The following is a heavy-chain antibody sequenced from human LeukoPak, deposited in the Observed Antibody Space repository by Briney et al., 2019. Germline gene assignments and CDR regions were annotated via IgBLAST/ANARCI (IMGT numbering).Heavy chain of an antibody. CDR3: ARYLVGAHEAFDI. J-gene: IGHJ3*02. Sequence: SGPALVKPTQTLTLTSTLSGFSLTTNGMCVSWIRQSPGKAPEWLALIEWDNKKNYNTSLKTRLTISRDTSKNQVFLIMSNMDPVDTATYYWARYLVGAHEAFDIWGPGTVVTVSS. CDR1: GFSLTTNGMC. D-gene: IGHD1-26*01. V-gene: IGHV2-70*13. CDR2: IEWDNKK.